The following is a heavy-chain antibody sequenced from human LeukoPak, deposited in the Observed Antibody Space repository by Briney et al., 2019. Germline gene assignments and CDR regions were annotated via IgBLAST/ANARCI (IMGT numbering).Heavy chain of an antibody. D-gene: IGHD2-15*01. CDR2: INQDGSEK. CDR3: GRAREAPANVFPDH. V-gene: IGHV3-7*01. CDR1: GFTFSGYW. Sequence: GWSLTLSCAASGFTFSGYWMTWVRQSPGKGLEWVANINQDGSEKYYGDSVTGRFTISRDNAENSLFLQMNSLRADDTGVYYCGRAREAPANVFPDHWGQGVVVTVSS. J-gene: IGHJ4*02.